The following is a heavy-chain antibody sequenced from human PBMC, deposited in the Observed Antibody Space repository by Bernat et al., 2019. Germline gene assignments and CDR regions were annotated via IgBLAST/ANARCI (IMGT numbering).Heavy chain of an antibody. J-gene: IGHJ2*01. CDR1: GFTFSNAW. Sequence: EVQLVESGGGLVKPGGSLRLSCAASGFTFSNAWMSWVRQAPGKGLEWVGRIKSKTDGGTTDYAAPVKGRFTISRDDSKNTLYLQMNSLKTEDTAVYYCNTEAVAPGGFWYFDLWGRGTLVTVSS. CDR3: NTEAVAPGGFWYFDL. CDR2: IKSKTDGGTT. V-gene: IGHV3-15*01. D-gene: IGHD6-19*01.